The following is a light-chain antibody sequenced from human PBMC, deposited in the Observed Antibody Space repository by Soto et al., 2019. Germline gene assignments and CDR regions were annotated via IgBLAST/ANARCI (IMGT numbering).Light chain of an antibody. CDR1: QSVSSRY. V-gene: IGKV3-20*01. Sequence: EIVLTQSPGTLSLSPGERATLSCRASQSVSSRYLACYQQKPGQAPRRLMYGASSRATGIPDRVSGSGSGTDFTLSISRLEPEGCAVYYCQQYSNSHSAFGQGTKVEIK. CDR2: GAS. CDR3: QQYSNSHSA. J-gene: IGKJ1*01.